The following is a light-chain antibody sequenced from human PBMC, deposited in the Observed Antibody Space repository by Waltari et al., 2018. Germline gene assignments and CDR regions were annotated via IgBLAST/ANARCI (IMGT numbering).Light chain of an antibody. CDR1: QGLRNA. V-gene: IGKV1-17*01. J-gene: IGKJ4*01. CDR3: LQHNSYPLT. CDR2: DVS. Sequence: DIQMTQSPSSLSASVGDRVTITCRASQGLRNALGWYQQKPGKAPKRLIYDVSSLQSGVPSRFSGSGSGTEFTLTISSLQPEDFATYYCLQHNSYPLTFGGGTKVEIK.